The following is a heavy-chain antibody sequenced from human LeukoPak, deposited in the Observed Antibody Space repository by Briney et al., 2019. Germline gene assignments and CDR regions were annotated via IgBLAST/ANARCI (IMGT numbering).Heavy chain of an antibody. CDR3: ARDLGVGTYNWFDP. J-gene: IGHJ5*02. Sequence: ISSSSSTIYYADSVKGRFTISRDNAKNSLYLQMNSLRAEDTAVYYCARDLGVGTYNWFDPRGQGTLVTVSS. CDR2: ISSSSSTI. D-gene: IGHD3-3*01. V-gene: IGHV3-48*01.